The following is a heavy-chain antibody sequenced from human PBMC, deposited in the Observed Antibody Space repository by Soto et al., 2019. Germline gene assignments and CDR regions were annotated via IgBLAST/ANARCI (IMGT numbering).Heavy chain of an antibody. CDR3: ARVSAWSAGGMDV. CDR2: INHSGST. Sequence: QVQLQQWGAGLLKPSETLSLTCAVYGGSFSGYYWSWIRQPPGKGLEWSGEINHSGSTNYHPSLKSRVTISVDTSKNQFALELSSVTAADTAVYYCARVSAWSAGGMDVWGQGTTVTVSS. J-gene: IGHJ6*02. CDR1: GGSFSGYY. V-gene: IGHV4-34*01. D-gene: IGHD3-3*01.